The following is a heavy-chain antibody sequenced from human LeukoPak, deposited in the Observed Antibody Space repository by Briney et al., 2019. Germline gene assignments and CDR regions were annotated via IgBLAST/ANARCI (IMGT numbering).Heavy chain of an antibody. D-gene: IGHD3-3*01. CDR3: VGTYYDFWSGDDAFDI. Sequence: SETLSLTCTVSGDSINNNNYYWGWIRQPPGKGLEWIGNIYYNGWTYYSPSLKSRGTISVDTSKNQFSLKLSSVTAADTAVYYCVGTYYDFWSGDDAFDIWGQGTMVTVSS. V-gene: IGHV4-39*07. CDR1: GDSINNNNYY. CDR2: IYYNGWT. J-gene: IGHJ3*02.